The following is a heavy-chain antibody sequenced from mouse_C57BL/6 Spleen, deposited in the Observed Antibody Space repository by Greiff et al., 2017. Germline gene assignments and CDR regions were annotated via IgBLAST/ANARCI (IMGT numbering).Heavy chain of an antibody. CDR2: INPYNGGT. CDR1: GYTFTDYY. Sequence: EVQLKQSGPVLVKPGASVKMSCKASGYTFTDYYMNWVKQSHGKSLEWIGVINPYNGGTSYNQKFKGKATLTVDKSSSTAYMELNSLTSEDSAVYYCARWVYYDYDGHFDVWGTGTTVTVSS. CDR3: ARWVYYDYDGHFDV. J-gene: IGHJ1*03. D-gene: IGHD2-4*01. V-gene: IGHV1-19*01.